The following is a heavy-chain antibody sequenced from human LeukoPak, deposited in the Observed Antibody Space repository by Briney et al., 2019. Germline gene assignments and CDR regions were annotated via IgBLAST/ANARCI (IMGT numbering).Heavy chain of an antibody. V-gene: IGHV4-39*01. CDR3: ARPSTGIAADHDAFDI. CDR2: IYYSGST. D-gene: IGHD6-13*01. CDR1: GGSTSSSSYY. J-gene: IGHJ3*02. Sequence: SETLSLTCTVSGGSTSSSSYYWGWIRQPPGKGLEWIGSIYYSGSTYYNPSLKSRVTISVDTSKNQFSLKLSSVTAADTAVYYCARPSTGIAADHDAFDIWGQGTMVTVSS.